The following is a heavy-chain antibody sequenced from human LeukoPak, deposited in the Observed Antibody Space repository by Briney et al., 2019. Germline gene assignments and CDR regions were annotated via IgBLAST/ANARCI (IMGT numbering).Heavy chain of an antibody. V-gene: IGHV1-18*01. D-gene: IGHD5-24*01. CDR3: ARTPGGDGYNWFDY. J-gene: IGHJ4*02. CDR2: ISAFNGNK. Sequence: GASVKVSCKASGYTYTSYGISWVRQAPAQGLEWMGWISAFNGNKKYAQKPQDRLTMPTHTSTHTPHMAQSSLRSDDTAVYYCARTPGGDGYNWFDYWGQGTLVTVSS. CDR1: GYTYTSYG.